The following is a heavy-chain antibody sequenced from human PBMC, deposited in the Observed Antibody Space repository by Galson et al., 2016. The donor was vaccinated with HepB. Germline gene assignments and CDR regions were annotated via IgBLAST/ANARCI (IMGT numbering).Heavy chain of an antibody. CDR1: GGTFSTST. CDR2: IVPIPGIV. CDR3: ARDPGLRRLPVDY. Sequence: SVKVSCKASGGTFSTSTINCVRQAPGQGLEWMGRIVPIPGIVNYVRNFQGKVTITADKSTSTAYMALSSLRSEDTAVYYRARDPGLRRLPVDYWGQGTLVTVSS. V-gene: IGHV1-69*04. J-gene: IGHJ4*02. D-gene: IGHD4-23*01.